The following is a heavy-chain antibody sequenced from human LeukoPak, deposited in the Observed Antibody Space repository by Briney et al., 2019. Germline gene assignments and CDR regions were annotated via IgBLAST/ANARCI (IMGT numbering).Heavy chain of an antibody. Sequence: PSQTLSLTCTVSGGSISSGDYYWSWIRPPPGKGLEWIVYIYYSGSTYYNPSLKSRVTISVDTSKNQFSLKLSSVTAADTAVYYCARDSGLWFGELYYYYGMDVWGKGTTVTVSS. V-gene: IGHV4-30-4*01. CDR1: GGSISSGDYY. CDR3: ARDSGLWFGELYYYYGMDV. CDR2: IYYSGST. J-gene: IGHJ6*04. D-gene: IGHD3-10*01.